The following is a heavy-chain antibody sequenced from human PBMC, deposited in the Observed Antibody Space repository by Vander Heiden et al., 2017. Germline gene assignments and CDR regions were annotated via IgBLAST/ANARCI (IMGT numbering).Heavy chain of an antibody. CDR3: ARDGTVTHYYYDGMDV. D-gene: IGHD4-4*01. V-gene: IGHV1-2*02. CDR1: EYTFTGYY. CDR2: INPNSGGT. Sequence: QARLVHSGAEVKKPGASVNVPCNASEYTFTGYYMHWVRQAPGKGREGMGGINPNSGGTNYAQKFQGRVTMTRDTSISTAYMELSRLRSDDTAVYYCARDGTVTHYYYDGMDVWGQGTTVTVSS. J-gene: IGHJ6*02.